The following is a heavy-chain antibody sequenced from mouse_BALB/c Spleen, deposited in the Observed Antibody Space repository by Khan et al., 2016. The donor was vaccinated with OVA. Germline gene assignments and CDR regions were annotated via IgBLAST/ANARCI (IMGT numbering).Heavy chain of an antibody. CDR3: ARHQCTTATAWFAY. J-gene: IGHJ3*01. CDR1: GFTFSSYG. D-gene: IGHD1-2*01. Sequence: EVELVESGGDLVKPGGSLNLSCEASGFTFSSYGMSWLRQTPDKRLEWVATISNAGSYTYFPDSVKGRLTISRDTAKNTLYLQMSSLKSEDTAMYDCARHQCTTATAWFAYWGEGTLVTVFA. CDR2: ISNAGSYT. V-gene: IGHV5-6*01.